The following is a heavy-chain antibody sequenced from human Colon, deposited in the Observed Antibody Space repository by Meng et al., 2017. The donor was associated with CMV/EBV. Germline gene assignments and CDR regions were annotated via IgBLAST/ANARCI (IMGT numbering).Heavy chain of an antibody. CDR2: IKQDGSEK. Sequence: GESLKISCAASAFTFSSYWMSWVRQAPGKGLEWVANIKQDGSEKYYVDCVKGRFTISRDNAKNSLYLQMNSLRAEETAVYYCARDRKRDAYYVFWSGFSVFDYWGQGTLVTVSS. V-gene: IGHV3-7*01. CDR3: ARDRKRDAYYVFWSGFSVFDY. CDR1: AFTFSSYW. J-gene: IGHJ4*02. D-gene: IGHD3-3*01.